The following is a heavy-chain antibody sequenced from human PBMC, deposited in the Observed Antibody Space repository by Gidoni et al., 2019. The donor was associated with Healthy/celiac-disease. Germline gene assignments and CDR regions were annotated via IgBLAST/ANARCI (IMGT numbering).Heavy chain of an antibody. V-gene: IGHV1-69*01. CDR1: GGTFSSYA. D-gene: IGHD2-2*01. Sequence: QVQLVQSGAEVKKPGSSVKVSCKASGGTFSSYAISWVRQAPGQGLEWMGGIIPICGTANYAQKFQGRVTITADESTSTAYMELSSLRSEDTAVYYCARAATNKVPATAAPFDYWGQGTLVTVSS. CDR2: IIPICGTA. CDR3: ARAATNKVPATAAPFDY. J-gene: IGHJ4*02.